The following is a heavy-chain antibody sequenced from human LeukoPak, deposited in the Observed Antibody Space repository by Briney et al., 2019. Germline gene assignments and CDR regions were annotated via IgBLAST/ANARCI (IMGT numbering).Heavy chain of an antibody. CDR1: GGSISSSNW. J-gene: IGHJ4*02. D-gene: IGHD3-9*01. CDR3: ARDDYDILTGYSLGY. Sequence: PSGTLSLTCAVSGGSISSSNWWSWVRQAPGKGLEWVSVIYSGGSTYYADSVKGRFTISRDNSKNTLYLQMNSLRAEDTAVYYCARDDYDILTGYSLGYWGQGTLVTVSS. CDR2: IYSGGST. V-gene: IGHV3-66*02.